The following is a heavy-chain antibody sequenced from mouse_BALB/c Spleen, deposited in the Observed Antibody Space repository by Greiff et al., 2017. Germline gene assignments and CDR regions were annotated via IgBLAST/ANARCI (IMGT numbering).Heavy chain of an antibody. V-gene: IGHV2-9*02. CDR1: GFSLTSYG. CDR3: ARDEEDYDDDERGFAY. J-gene: IGHJ3*01. D-gene: IGHD2-4*01. CDR2: IWAGGST. Sequence: VMLVESGPGLVAPSQSLSITCTVSGFSLTSYGVHWVRQPPGKGLEWLGVIWAGGSTNYNSALMSRLSISKDNSKSQVFLKMNSLQTDDTAMYYCARDEEDYDDDERGFAYWGQGTLVTVSA.